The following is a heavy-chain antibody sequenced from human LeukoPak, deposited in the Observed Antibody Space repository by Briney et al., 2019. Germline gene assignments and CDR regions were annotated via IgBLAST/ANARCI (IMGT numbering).Heavy chain of an antibody. Sequence: ASVKVSCKASGYTFTSYGISWVRQAPGQGLEWMGWISAYNGNTNYAQKLQGRVTMTTDTSTSTAYMELRSLRSDDTAVYYCARGPRYNWNSNYFPFDYWGQGTLVTVSS. V-gene: IGHV1-18*01. J-gene: IGHJ4*02. CDR3: ARGPRYNWNSNYFPFDY. CDR1: GYTFTSYG. D-gene: IGHD1-7*01. CDR2: ISAYNGNT.